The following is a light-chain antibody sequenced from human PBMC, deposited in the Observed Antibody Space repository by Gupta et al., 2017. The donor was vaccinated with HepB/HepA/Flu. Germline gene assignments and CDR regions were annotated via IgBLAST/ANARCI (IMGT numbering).Light chain of an antibody. Sequence: ELVMTQSPATLSVSPGERATLSCRASQSVSSNLAWYQQKPGQAPRLLTYGASTRATGIPARFSGSGSGTEFTLTISSLQSEDFAVYYCQQYNNWPRIFTFGPGTKVDIK. CDR3: QQYNNWPRIFT. J-gene: IGKJ3*01. V-gene: IGKV3-15*01. CDR2: GAS. CDR1: QSVSSN.